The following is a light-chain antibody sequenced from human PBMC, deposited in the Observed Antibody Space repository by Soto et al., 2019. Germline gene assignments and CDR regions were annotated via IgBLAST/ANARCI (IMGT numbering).Light chain of an antibody. Sequence: QSALTQPASVSGSPGQSITISCTATSSDVGGYHYVSWYQHHPGKAPKLMIFDVSNRPSGVSNRFSGSKSGNTASLTISGLQAEDEADYYCSSYTSSSTYVFGTGTKVTVL. CDR3: SSYTSSSTYV. V-gene: IGLV2-14*03. CDR1: SSDVGGYHY. J-gene: IGLJ1*01. CDR2: DVS.